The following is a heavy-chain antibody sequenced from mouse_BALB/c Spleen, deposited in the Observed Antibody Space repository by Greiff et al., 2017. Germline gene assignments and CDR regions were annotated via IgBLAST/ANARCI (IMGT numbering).Heavy chain of an antibody. CDR2: ILPGSGST. Sequence: QVHVKQSGAELMKPGASVKISCKATGYTFSSYWIEWVKQRPGHGLEWIGEILPGSGSTNYNEKFKGKATFTADTSSNTAYMQLSSLTSEDSAVYYCARLITTWDYYAMDYWGQGTAVTVSS. CDR1: GYTFSSYW. J-gene: IGHJ4*01. CDR3: ARLITTWDYYAMDY. V-gene: IGHV1-9*01. D-gene: IGHD2-4*01.